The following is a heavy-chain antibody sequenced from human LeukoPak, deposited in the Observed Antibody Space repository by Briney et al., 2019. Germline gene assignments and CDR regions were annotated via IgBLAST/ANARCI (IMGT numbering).Heavy chain of an antibody. CDR2: LSPRGGRT. CDR3: AKASATAVAGFDY. CDR1: GFTFNISA. V-gene: IGHV3-23*01. J-gene: IGHJ4*02. D-gene: IGHD6-19*01. Sequence: GGSLRLSCAASGFTFNISAMNWVRQAPGKALEWVSTLSPRGGRTSYSDSVRGRFTISRDNSKNTLYLQMNSLRAEDTAVYYCAKASATAVAGFDYWGQGALVTVSA.